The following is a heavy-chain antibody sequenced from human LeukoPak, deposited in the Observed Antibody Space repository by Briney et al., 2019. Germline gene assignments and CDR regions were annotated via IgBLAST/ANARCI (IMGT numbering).Heavy chain of an antibody. D-gene: IGHD3-9*01. V-gene: IGHV3-66*01. CDR1: GFTVSSNY. Sequence: AGGSLRLFCAASGFTVSSNYMSWVRQAPGKGLEWVSVIYSGGSTYYADSVKGRFTISRDNSKNTLYLQMNSLRAEDTAVYYCAREPHYDILTGYRINWYFDLWGRGTLVTVSS. CDR2: IYSGGST. J-gene: IGHJ2*01. CDR3: AREPHYDILTGYRINWYFDL.